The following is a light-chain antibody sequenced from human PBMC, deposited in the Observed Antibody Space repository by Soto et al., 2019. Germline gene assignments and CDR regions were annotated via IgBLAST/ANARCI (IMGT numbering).Light chain of an antibody. CDR1: SSDIGGYNY. CDR3: SSYTRTSTLYV. J-gene: IGLJ1*01. CDR2: DVS. V-gene: IGLV2-14*03. Sequence: QSVLTQPASVSGSPGQSIPISCTGTSSDIGGYNYVSWYQQLPGKVPKLIIYDVSNRPSGVSDRFSGSKSGNAASLTISGLQAEDEADYYCSSYTRTSTLYVFGTGTKLTVL.